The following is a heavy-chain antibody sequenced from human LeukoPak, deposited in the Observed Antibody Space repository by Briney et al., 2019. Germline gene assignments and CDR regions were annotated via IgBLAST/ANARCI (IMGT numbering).Heavy chain of an antibody. J-gene: IGHJ1*01. Sequence: PGGSLKLSCAASEFTFSRYAMHWVRQAPGKGLEWMTVMSYDGSVKDYADSVKGRFTISRDNPTNTLYLQLNSLRDEDTAVYYCASGGRDARSNAEYFQHWGQGTLVTVSS. D-gene: IGHD3-16*01. CDR1: EFTFSRYA. CDR2: MSYDGSVK. V-gene: IGHV3-30-3*01. CDR3: ASGGRDARSNAEYFQH.